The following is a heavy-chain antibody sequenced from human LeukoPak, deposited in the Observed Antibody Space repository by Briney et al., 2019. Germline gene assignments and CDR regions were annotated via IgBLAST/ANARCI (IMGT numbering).Heavy chain of an antibody. D-gene: IGHD6-13*01. CDR2: IIPILGIA. Sequence: GASVKVSCKASGGPFSSYTISWVRQAPGQGLEWMGRIIPILGIANYAQKFQGRVTITADKSTSTAYMELSSLRSEDTAVYYCARAIAAAAVSYYGMDVWGQGTTVTVSS. CDR3: ARAIAAAAVSYYGMDV. J-gene: IGHJ6*02. CDR1: GGPFSSYT. V-gene: IGHV1-69*02.